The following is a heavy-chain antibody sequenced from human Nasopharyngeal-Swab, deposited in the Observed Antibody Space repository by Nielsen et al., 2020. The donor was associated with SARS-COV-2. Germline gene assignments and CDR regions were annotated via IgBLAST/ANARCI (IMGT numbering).Heavy chain of an antibody. V-gene: IGHV1-18*01. CDR2: ISAYNANT. Sequence: ASVKVPCKAFGYTFTSYGISWVRQAPGQGLEWMGWISAYNANTKNAQKLQGRVTMTTDTSTNTAYMELRSLRSDDTAVYYCARDDRITSGSLFDYWGQGTLVTVSS. CDR1: GYTFTSYG. D-gene: IGHD6-19*01. CDR3: ARDDRITSGSLFDY. J-gene: IGHJ4*02.